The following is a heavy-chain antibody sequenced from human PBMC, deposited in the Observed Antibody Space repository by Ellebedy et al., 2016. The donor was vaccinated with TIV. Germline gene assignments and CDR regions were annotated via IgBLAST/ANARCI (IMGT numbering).Heavy chain of an antibody. D-gene: IGHD3-10*01. V-gene: IGHV1-8*01. Sequence: ASVKVSCXASGYTFTSYDINWVRQATGQGLEWMGWMNPNSGNTGYAQKFQGRVTMTRNTSISTAYMELSSLRSEDTAVYYCARSSYYYGSGSYLRGRVYGMDVWGQGTTVTVSS. J-gene: IGHJ6*02. CDR2: MNPNSGNT. CDR1: GYTFTSYD. CDR3: ARSSYYYGSGSYLRGRVYGMDV.